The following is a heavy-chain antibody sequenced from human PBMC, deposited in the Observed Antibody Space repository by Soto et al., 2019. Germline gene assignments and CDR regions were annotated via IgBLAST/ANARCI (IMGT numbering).Heavy chain of an antibody. CDR1: GGSISSGDYY. Sequence: PSETLSLTCTVSGGSISSGDYYWSWIRQPPGKGLEWIGYIYYSGSTYYNPSLKGRVTISVDTSKNQFSLKLSSVTAADTAVYYCAREYYYDSSGYPEIPYGIDVWGQRTTVTVSS. CDR2: IYYSGST. CDR3: AREYYYDSSGYPEIPYGIDV. D-gene: IGHD3-22*01. V-gene: IGHV4-30-4*01. J-gene: IGHJ6*02.